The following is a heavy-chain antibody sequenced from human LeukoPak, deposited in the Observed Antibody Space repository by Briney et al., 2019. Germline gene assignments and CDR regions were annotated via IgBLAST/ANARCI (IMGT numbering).Heavy chain of an antibody. CDR3: ARGRRDVFDF. J-gene: IGHJ3*01. CDR2: MNPHSGNT. V-gene: IGHV1-8*03. CDR1: GYTFTFYD. Sequence: ASVKVSCKASGYTFTFYDIQWVRQAAGQGLEWMGWMNPHSGNTGYAQKFLGRITLTRNTSTSMAYMELTSLKSEDTAVYYCARGRRDVFDFWGQGTTVTVS.